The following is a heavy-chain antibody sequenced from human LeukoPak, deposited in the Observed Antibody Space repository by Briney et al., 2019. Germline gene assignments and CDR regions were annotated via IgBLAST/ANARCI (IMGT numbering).Heavy chain of an antibody. J-gene: IGHJ4*02. D-gene: IGHD6-19*01. CDR1: GGSFSGYY. V-gene: IGHV4-34*01. CDR2: INHGGST. Sequence: KSSETLSLTCAVYGGSFSGYYWSWIRKPPGKGLEWIGEINHGGSTNYNPSLKSRVTISVDTSKNQFSLKLSSVTATDTAVYYCARGGTSAWLVPYFFEYWGQGTLVTVSS. CDR3: ARGGTSAWLVPYFFEY.